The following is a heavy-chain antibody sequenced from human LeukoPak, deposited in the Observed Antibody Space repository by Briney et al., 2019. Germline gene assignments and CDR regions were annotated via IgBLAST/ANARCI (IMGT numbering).Heavy chain of an antibody. V-gene: IGHV3-9*01. Sequence: SLRLSCAASGFTVDDYAMHWVRQAAWKGLELGSGISVNSGSISYADSVKGRFTISRDNAKNSLYLQMNTLRAEDTALYYCAQDAVRAYYYGMDVWGQGTTVTVSS. CDR3: AQDAVRAYYYGMDV. CDR1: GFTVDDYA. J-gene: IGHJ6*02. CDR2: ISVNSGSI.